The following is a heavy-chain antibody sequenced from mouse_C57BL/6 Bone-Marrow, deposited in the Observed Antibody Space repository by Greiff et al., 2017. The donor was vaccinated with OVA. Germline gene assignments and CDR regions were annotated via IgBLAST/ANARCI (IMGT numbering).Heavy chain of an antibody. CDR3: TTEGYSNYGAWFAY. J-gene: IGHJ3*01. V-gene: IGHV14-4*01. Sequence: SGAQLFRPGASVNCSCTSSFCNIQYYSTHWFKHRPYPCLDWIGWIDPENGDTEYASKFQGKATITADTSSNTAYLQLSSLTSEDTAVYYCTTEGYSNYGAWFAYWGQGTLVTVSA. D-gene: IGHD2-5*01. CDR2: IDPENGDT. CDR1: FCNIQYYS.